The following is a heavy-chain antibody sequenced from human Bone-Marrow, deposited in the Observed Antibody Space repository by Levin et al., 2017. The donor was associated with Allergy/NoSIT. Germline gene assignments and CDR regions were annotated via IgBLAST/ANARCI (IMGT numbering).Heavy chain of an antibody. D-gene: IGHD2-2*01. CDR3: ARSGDDPELRVAPGDYFDS. J-gene: IGHJ4*02. CDR1: GGSFSSQT. Sequence: ASVKVSCKASGGSFSSQTINWVRQAPGHGLEWMGGIIPTYGPPKYAQKFQGRVTITADESTTTTYMELSRLRSDDTAMYYCARSGDDPELRVAPGDYFDSWGQGSLVTVSS. V-gene: IGHV1-69*13. CDR2: IIPTYGPP.